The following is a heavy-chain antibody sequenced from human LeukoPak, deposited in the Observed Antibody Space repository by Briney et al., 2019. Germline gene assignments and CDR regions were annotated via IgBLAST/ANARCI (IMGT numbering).Heavy chain of an antibody. V-gene: IGHV4-4*07. D-gene: IGHD3-10*01. CDR1: GGSISSYY. CDR3: ARGVAYYYGSGSYFRPKEEYYYYMDV. J-gene: IGHJ6*03. CDR2: IYTSGST. Sequence: PSETLSLTCTVSGGSISSYYWSWIRQSAGKGLEWIGRIYTSGSTNYNPSLKSRVTMSVDTSKNQFSLKLSSVTAADTAVYYCARGVAYYYGSGSYFRPKEEYYYYMDVWGKGTTVTVSS.